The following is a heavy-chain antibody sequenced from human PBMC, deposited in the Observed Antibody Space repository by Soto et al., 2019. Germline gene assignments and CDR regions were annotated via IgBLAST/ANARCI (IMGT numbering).Heavy chain of an antibody. J-gene: IGHJ4*02. CDR3: AKNKGGNYCTRTSCLYSFDY. CDR2: ISDSSST. Sequence: PGGSLRLSCAASGFTFSTYAMTWVRQAAGKGLEWVSTISDSSSTYYADSMKGRFTISRDNSKNTLYLEMTSLRADDTAVYYCAKNKGGNYCTRTSCLYSFDYWGQGTLVTVSS. CDR1: GFTFSTYA. D-gene: IGHD2-2*01. V-gene: IGHV3-23*01.